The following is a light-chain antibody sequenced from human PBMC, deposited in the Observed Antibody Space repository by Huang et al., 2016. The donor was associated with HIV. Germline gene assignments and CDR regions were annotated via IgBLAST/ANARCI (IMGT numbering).Light chain of an antibody. CDR2: GSS. J-gene: IGKJ4*01. V-gene: IGKV3-15*01. CDR1: RSVSSN. Sequence: IVMTQSPATLSGAPGERVTLSCMANRSVSSNLAWYQPRPGQARRLLIYGSSTRSPGVPARFSGSGSGTDFSLTISSLQSEDFALYYCHQYNNWLLSFGGGTRVDI. CDR3: HQYNNWLLS.